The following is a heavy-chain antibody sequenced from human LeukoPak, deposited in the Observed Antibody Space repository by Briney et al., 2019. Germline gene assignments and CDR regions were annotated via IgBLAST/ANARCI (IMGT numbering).Heavy chain of an antibody. D-gene: IGHD5-18*01. CDR3: ASLDTAMPLDAFDI. Sequence: SVKVSCKASGGTFSSYAISWVLQAPGQGLEWMGGIIPIFGTANYAQKFQGRVTITTDESTSTAYMELSSLRSEDTAVYYCASLDTAMPLDAFDIWGQGTMVTVSS. V-gene: IGHV1-69*05. CDR2: IIPIFGTA. CDR1: GGTFSSYA. J-gene: IGHJ3*02.